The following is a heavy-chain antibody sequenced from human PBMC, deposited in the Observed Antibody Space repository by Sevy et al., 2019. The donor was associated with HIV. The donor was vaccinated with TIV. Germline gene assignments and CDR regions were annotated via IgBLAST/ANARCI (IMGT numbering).Heavy chain of an antibody. CDR3: AKRREGTGYYFDY. D-gene: IGHD1-26*01. V-gene: IGHV3-23*01. CDR2: ISGSGGST. Sequence: GGSLRLSCAASGFTFSSYAMNWVRQAPGKGLEWVSAISGSGGSTYNADSVKGRFTISRDNSKNTLYLQMNSLRAEDTAVYYCAKRREGTGYYFDYWGQGTLVTVSS. J-gene: IGHJ4*02. CDR1: GFTFSSYA.